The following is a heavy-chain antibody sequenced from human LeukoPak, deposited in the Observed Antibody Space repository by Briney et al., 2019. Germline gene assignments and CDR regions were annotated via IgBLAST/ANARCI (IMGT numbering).Heavy chain of an antibody. CDR3: AKHTTTNYFDY. CDR2: ISSDGGST. D-gene: IGHD1-26*01. J-gene: IGHJ4*02. V-gene: IGHV3-23*01. Sequence: SWVRQDPGKGLEWVSAISSDGGSTYFADSVKGRFTISRDISKNTLYLQMSSLRAEDTAVYYCAKHTTTNYFDYWGQGTLVTVSS.